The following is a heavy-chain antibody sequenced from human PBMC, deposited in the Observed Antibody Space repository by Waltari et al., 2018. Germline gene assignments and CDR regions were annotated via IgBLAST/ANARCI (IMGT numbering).Heavy chain of an antibody. CDR3: ARHWKRNGYRFDP. J-gene: IGHJ5*02. Sequence: QLQLQESGPGLMKPSETLSPTCPVPRGSIRRSSDSWGWIRQSPGKGLEWLASIYYTGTTYYNPTLESRVTISGDTSKNQFSLRLSSVTAADTAVYYCARHWKRNGYRFDPWGQGTLVTVSS. D-gene: IGHD5-12*01. CDR1: RGSIRRSSDS. V-gene: IGHV4-39*01. CDR2: IYYTGTT.